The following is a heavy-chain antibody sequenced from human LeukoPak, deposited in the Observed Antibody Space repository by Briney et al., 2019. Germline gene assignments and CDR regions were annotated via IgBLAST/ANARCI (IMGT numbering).Heavy chain of an antibody. CDR2: IYSSGSA. V-gene: IGHV4-59*08. D-gene: IGHD3-22*01. CDR3: AGQDASAYSLRD. CDR1: GGSIRNYY. J-gene: IGHJ1*01. Sequence: SETLSLTCTVSGGSIRNYYWNWIRQPPGKGLEWIGYIYSSGSANYNPSLKSRVAISLGTSQNQFSLKLSSVTAADTAVYYCAGQDASAYSLRDWGQGTLVTVSS.